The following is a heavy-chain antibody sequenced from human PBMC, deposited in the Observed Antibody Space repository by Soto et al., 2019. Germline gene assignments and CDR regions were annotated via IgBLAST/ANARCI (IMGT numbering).Heavy chain of an antibody. CDR2: INPRGGST. V-gene: IGHV1-46*03. D-gene: IGHD3-10*01. J-gene: IGHJ4*02. CDR3: VMVRGVINPTLDY. Sequence: QVQLVQSGAEVKKPGASVKVSCKASGYTFTSYYMHWVRQAPGQGLEWMGIINPRGGSTSYAQKFQGRVTMTRDTSTSTDYIELSSLRSEDTAVYYCVMVRGVINPTLDYWGQGTLVTVSS. CDR1: GYTFTSYY.